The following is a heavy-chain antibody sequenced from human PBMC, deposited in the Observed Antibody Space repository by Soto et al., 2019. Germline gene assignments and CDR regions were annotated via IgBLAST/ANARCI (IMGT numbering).Heavy chain of an antibody. D-gene: IGHD3-10*01. J-gene: IGHJ2*01. CDR2: IYYSGST. Sequence: SETLSLTCTVSGGSISSGDYYWSWIRQPPGKGLEWIGYIYYSGSTYYNPSLKSRVTISVDRSKNQFSLKLSSVTAADTAVYYCARGVTMVRGVTYGWYFDLWGRGTLVT. V-gene: IGHV4-30-4*01. CDR1: GGSISSGDYY. CDR3: ARGVTMVRGVTYGWYFDL.